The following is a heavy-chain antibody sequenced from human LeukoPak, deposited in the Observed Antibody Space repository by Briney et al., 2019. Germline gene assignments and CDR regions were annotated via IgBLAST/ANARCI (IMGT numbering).Heavy chain of an antibody. J-gene: IGHJ3*02. D-gene: IGHD4-17*01. CDR3: ARGLTVTKADAFDI. CDR1: GYTFTGYY. Sequence: ASVKVSCKACGYTFTGYYMQWVRQAPGQGLEWMGWINPNSGGTNYAQKFQGWVTMTRDTSISTAYMELSRLRSDDTAVYYCARGLTVTKADAFDIWGQGTMVTVSS. V-gene: IGHV1-2*04. CDR2: INPNSGGT.